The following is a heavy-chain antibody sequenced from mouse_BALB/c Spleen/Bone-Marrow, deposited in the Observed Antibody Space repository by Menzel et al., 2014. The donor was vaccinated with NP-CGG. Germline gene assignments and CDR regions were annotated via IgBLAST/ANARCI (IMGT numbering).Heavy chain of an antibody. CDR1: GFTFTDHY. CDR3: ARDYLYYFDC. J-gene: IGHJ2*01. CDR2: IRNKANGYTT. D-gene: IGHD2-1*01. V-gene: IGHV7-3*02. Sequence: EVQGVESGGGLVQPGGFLRLSCATSGFTFTDHYMSWVHQPPGKALEWLGFIRNKANGYTTEYSASVKGRFTISRDNSQSIVYLQMNTLRAEDSATYYCARDYLYYFDCWGRGTTLTVSS.